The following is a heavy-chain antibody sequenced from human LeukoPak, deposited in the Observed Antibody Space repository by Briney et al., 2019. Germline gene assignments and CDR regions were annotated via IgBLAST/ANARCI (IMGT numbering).Heavy chain of an antibody. CDR1: GFTFSSYS. CDR3: ARDFDILTHYAFDN. V-gene: IGHV3-21*01. J-gene: IGHJ4*02. Sequence: PGGSLRLSCAASGFTFSSYSMNWVRQAPGKGLEWDSSISSSSTYIYYRDSVKGRFTISRDNAKNSLYLQMNSLRAEDTAVYYCARDFDILTHYAFDNWGQGSLVTVSS. CDR2: ISSSSTYI. D-gene: IGHD3-9*01.